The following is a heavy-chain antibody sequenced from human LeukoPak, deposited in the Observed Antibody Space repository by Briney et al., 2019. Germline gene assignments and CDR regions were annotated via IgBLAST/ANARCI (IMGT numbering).Heavy chain of an antibody. CDR3: ARARDYGSGTWYFDY. CDR1: GYSISSSYY. CDR2: IYHSGST. V-gene: IGHV4-38-2*01. Sequence: PSETLSLTCAVSGYSISSSYYWGWIRQPPGKGLEWIGSIYHSGSTYYNPSLKSRVTISVDTSKNQFSLKLSSVTAADTAVYYCARARDYGSGTWYFDYWGQGTLVTVSS. J-gene: IGHJ4*02. D-gene: IGHD3-10*01.